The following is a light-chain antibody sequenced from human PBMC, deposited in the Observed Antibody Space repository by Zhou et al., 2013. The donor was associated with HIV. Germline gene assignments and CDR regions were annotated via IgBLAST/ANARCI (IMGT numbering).Light chain of an antibody. V-gene: IGKV1-39*01. CDR1: QTISTY. J-gene: IGKJ1*01. Sequence: DIQMTQSPSSLSASVGDRVTITCRASQTISTYLHWYQQKPGKAPNLLIHDAVTLQSGVPSRFSGSGSGTDFTLTISSLQREDFAAYYCQQSYNTPPTFGQGTKVEIK. CDR3: QQSYNTPPT. CDR2: DAV.